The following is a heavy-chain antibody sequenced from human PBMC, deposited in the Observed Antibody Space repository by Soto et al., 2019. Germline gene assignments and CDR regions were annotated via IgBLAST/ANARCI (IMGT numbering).Heavy chain of an antibody. CDR2: ISTSGKTI. J-gene: IGHJ4*02. D-gene: IGHD2-15*01. Sequence: VQLVESGGGLVQPGGSLRLSCAASGFTLSGYAMNWVRQAPGKGLEWVAFISTSGKTISYADSVMGRFTISKDIAKNSLYLQRNSRRNEDTAVYYCVRDQATGRSWVDLDVWGQGTLVTVSS. CDR1: GFTLSGYA. V-gene: IGHV3-48*02. CDR3: VRDQATGRSWVDLDV.